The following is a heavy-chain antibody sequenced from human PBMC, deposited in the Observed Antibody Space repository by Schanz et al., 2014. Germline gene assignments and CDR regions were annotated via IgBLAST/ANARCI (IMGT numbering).Heavy chain of an antibody. J-gene: IGHJ4*02. CDR3: ARDRGAGWLQNLGDFDY. CDR1: GFTFSDYC. CDR2: ICSRRTV. Sequence: VQLVESGGCLVQPWGSLRLSCAASGFTFSDYCMVWIRQAPGKGLEWVSYICSRRTVKYADSVKGRFTSSRDNASSSLYLQRGSLRVEDTAGYYCARDRGAGWLQNLGDFDYWGQGTLVTVSS. V-gene: IGHV3-11*01. D-gene: IGHD5-12*01.